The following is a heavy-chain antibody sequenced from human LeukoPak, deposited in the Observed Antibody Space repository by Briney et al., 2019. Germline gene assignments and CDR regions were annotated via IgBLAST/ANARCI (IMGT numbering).Heavy chain of an antibody. V-gene: IGHV4-59*08. CDR3: ARPSLDYGGIDAFDF. J-gene: IGHJ3*01. D-gene: IGHD4-23*01. CDR2: IYYSGST. Sequence: ESLRISCKGSGYSFTSYWISWIRQPPGKGLEWIGFIYYSGSTNYNPSLKSRVTISVDTSKNQFSLKLSSVTAADTAAYYCARPSLDYGGIDAFDFWGQGTLVTVSS. CDR1: GYSFTSYW.